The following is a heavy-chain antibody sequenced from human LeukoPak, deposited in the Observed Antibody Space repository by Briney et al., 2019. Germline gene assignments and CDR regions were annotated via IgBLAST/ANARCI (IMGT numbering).Heavy chain of an antibody. Sequence: SVKVSCKASGGTFSSYAISWVRQAPGQGLEWMGRIIPILGIANYAQKFQGRVTITADESTSTAYMELSSLRSEDTAVYYCARDDGGVAAAGTTFDYWGQGTLVTVSS. J-gene: IGHJ4*02. CDR2: IIPILGIA. CDR3: ARDDGGVAAAGTTFDY. V-gene: IGHV1-69*04. CDR1: GGTFSSYA. D-gene: IGHD6-13*01.